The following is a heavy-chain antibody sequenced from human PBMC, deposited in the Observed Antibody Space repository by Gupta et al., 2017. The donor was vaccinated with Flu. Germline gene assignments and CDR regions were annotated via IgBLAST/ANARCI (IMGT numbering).Heavy chain of an antibody. D-gene: IGHD3-16*01. J-gene: IGHJ4*02. V-gene: IGHV3-64*01. CDR3: ARKGDPLVPLDY. CDR2: ISSNGGST. Sequence: EVQLVESGGGLVQPGGSLRLSCAASGFTFSSYAMHWVRQAPGKGLEYVSAISSNGGSTYYANSVKGRFTISRDNSKNTLYLQMGSLRAEDMAVYYCARKGDPLVPLDYWGQGTLVTVSS. CDR1: GFTFSSYA.